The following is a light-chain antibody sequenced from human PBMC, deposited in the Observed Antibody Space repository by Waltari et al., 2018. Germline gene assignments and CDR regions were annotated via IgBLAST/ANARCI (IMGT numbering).Light chain of an antibody. J-gene: IGLJ2*01. CDR3: TSYTSTNTVI. CDR1: SSDSGGYKY. CDR2: AVS. V-gene: IGLV2-14*03. Sequence: QSVLTQPASVSGSPGQSITIPCNGSSSDSGGYKYVSWYKQHPGKAPKLMIYAVSSCPSCVSPRFSGSKSGNTASLTISSLQAEDEAHYYCTSYTSTNTVIFGVGTKVTVL.